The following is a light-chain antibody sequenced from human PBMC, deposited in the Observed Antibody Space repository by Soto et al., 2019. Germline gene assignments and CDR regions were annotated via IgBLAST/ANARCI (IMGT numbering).Light chain of an antibody. CDR3: QQYNNWPPWT. V-gene: IGKV3-15*01. CDR1: QSVSSN. J-gene: IGKJ1*01. CDR2: GAS. Sequence: IVMTQSPATLSMTPGERATISCRASQSVSSNLAWYQQKPGQAPSLLIYGASTRAAGIPARFSGSGSGTEFTLTISSLQSEDFAVYYCQQYNNWPPWTFGQGTKVDIK.